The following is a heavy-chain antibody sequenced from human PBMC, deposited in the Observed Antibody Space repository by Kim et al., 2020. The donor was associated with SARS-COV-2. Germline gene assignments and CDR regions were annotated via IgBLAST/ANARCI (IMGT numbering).Heavy chain of an antibody. Sequence: YADSVKGRFTIARDNSKNTLYLQMNSLRAEDTAVYYCAKGRIQLWFLLNYWGQGTLVTVSS. D-gene: IGHD5-18*01. V-gene: IGHV3-30*02. CDR3: AKGRIQLWFLLNY. J-gene: IGHJ4*02.